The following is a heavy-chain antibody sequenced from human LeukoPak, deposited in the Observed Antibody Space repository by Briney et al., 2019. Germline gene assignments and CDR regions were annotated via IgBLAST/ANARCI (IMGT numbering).Heavy chain of an antibody. V-gene: IGHV3-48*01. CDR1: GFTFSSYS. J-gene: IGHJ4*02. CDR2: ISSSSSTI. D-gene: IGHD3-3*01. Sequence: GGSLRLSCAASGFTFSSYSMNWVRQAPGKGLEWVSYISSSSSTIYYADSVKGRFTISRDNAKNSLYLQMNSLRAEDTAVYYCARDQCYDFWSGYYLIDYWGQGTLVTVSS. CDR3: ARDQCYDFWSGYYLIDY.